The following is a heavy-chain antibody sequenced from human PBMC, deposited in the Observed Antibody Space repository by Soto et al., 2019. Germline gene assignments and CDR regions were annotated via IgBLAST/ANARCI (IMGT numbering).Heavy chain of an antibody. Sequence: GASVKVSCKASGGTFSSYTINWVRQAPGQGLEWMGRIIPILGIANYAQKFQGRVTITADKSTSTAYMELSSLRSEDSAVCYCARATHPTCYCRGGSYYRDLHDIRGRGTFDTVSS. CDR2: IIPILGIA. V-gene: IGHV1-69*02. D-gene: IGHD2-15*01. J-gene: IGHJ3*02. CDR3: ARATHPTCYCRGGSYYRDLHDI. CDR1: GGTFSSYT.